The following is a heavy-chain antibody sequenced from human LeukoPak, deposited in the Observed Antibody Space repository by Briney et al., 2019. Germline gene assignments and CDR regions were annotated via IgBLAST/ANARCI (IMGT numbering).Heavy chain of an antibody. CDR2: IYYSGST. CDR3: AKGIYGDSGY. D-gene: IGHD4-17*01. Sequence: PSETLSLTCTVSGGSISSSSYWWGWIRQPPGKGLEWIGSIYYSGSTYYNPSLKSRVTISVDTSKNQFSLKLSSVTAADTAVYYCAKGIYGDSGYWGQGTLVTVSS. CDR1: GGSISSSSYW. V-gene: IGHV4-39*07. J-gene: IGHJ4*02.